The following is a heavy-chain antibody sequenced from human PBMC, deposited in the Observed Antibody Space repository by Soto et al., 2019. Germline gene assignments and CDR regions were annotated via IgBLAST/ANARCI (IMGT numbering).Heavy chain of an antibody. CDR1: GYTFTDYF. D-gene: IGHD3-16*01. Sequence: ASVKVSCKASGYTFTDYFVHWMRQVPGQGLEWMSWINAKTGHTLYAQKFQGRVTLTRDTSINTAYMEVTSLTSGDTAVYYCARTPQSAQHDFWGQGTLVTSPQ. CDR2: INAKTGHT. V-gene: IGHV1-2*02. CDR3: ARTPQSAQHDF. J-gene: IGHJ4*02.